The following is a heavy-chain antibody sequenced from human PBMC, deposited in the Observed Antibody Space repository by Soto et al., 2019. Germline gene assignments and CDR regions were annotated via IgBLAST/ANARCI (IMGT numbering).Heavy chain of an antibody. CDR2: IIPLFNVA. V-gene: IGHV1-69*01. D-gene: IGHD4-4*01. J-gene: IGHJ3*02. CDR1: GGTFSNFA. Sequence: QVQLVQSGPEVKKPGSSVKVSCEASGGTFSNFAVNWVRQAPGQGLEWVGGIIPLFNVAKYAQKFEGRVTIVVDDSTSAAYMDLSSLRSVDTGVYYCASSATDVRGYDYKDTECLDIWGRGTMIAVSS. CDR3: ASSATDVRGYDYKDTECLDI.